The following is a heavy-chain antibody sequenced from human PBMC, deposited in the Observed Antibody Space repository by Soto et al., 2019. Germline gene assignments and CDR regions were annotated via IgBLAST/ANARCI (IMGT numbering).Heavy chain of an antibody. V-gene: IGHV6-1*01. J-gene: IGHJ5*02. CDR1: GDSVSSNSAA. CDR2: TYYRSKWYN. Sequence: SQTLSLTCAISGDSVSSNSAAWNWTRQSPSRGLEWLGRTYYRSKWYNDYAVSVKSRITINPDTSKNQFSLQLNSVTPEDTAVYYCASGSYDYNWFDPWGQGTLVNVSS. CDR3: ASGSYDYNWFDP. D-gene: IGHD1-26*01.